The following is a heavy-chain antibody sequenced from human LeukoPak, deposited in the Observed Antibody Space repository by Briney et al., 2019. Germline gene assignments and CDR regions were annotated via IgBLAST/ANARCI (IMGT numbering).Heavy chain of an antibody. V-gene: IGHV4-31*03. J-gene: IGHJ6*02. D-gene: IGHD5-12*01. CDR2: IYYSGGT. CDR3: ARDRRGYSGYDSRMDV. Sequence: SQTLSLTCTVSGGSISSGGYYWSWIRQHPGKGLEWSRYIYYSGGTYYNPSLKSRVTISVDTSKNQFSLKLSSVTAADTAVYYCARDRRGYSGYDSRMDVWGQGTTVTVSS. CDR1: GGSISSGGYY.